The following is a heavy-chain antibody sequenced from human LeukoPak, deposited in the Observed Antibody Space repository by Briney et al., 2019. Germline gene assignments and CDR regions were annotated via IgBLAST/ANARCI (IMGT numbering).Heavy chain of an antibody. D-gene: IGHD6-6*01. J-gene: IGHJ5*02. CDR2: IKQDGSEK. V-gene: IGHV3-7*01. CDR1: GFTFSSYW. CDR3: ARETYSVAARPGWFDP. Sequence: GGSLRLSCAASGFTFSSYWMSWVRQAPGKGLEWVANIKQDGSEKYCVDSVKGRFTISRDNAKNSLYLQMNSLRAEDTAVYYCARETYSVAARPGWFDPWGQGTLVTVSS.